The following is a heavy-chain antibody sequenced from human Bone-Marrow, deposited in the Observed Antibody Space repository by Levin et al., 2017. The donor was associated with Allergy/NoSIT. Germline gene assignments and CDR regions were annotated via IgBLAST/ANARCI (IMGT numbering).Heavy chain of an antibody. V-gene: IGHV3-7*01. Sequence: GGSLRLSCEASGFTFSSYWMSWVRQAPGKGLEWVANIKQDGSEKYYVDSVKGRFTISRDNAKNSLYLQMNSLRAEDTAVYYCARDFEERGGVGYFDLWGRGTLVTVSS. D-gene: IGHD3-16*01. CDR3: ARDFEERGGVGYFDL. J-gene: IGHJ2*01. CDR2: IKQDGSEK. CDR1: GFTFSSYW.